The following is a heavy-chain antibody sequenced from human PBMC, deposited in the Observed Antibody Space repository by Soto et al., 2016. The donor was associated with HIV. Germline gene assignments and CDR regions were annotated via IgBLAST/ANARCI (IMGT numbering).Heavy chain of an antibody. V-gene: IGHV3-23*01. CDR3: VTWISHHFDY. CDR2: IDGPTANT. J-gene: IGHJ4*02. Sequence: EVHLLESGGDLVQPGGSLRLSMHWVRQAPGKGLEWISTIDGPTANTHYADSVMGRFTISRDNSKNTVYLQMNSLRVEDTAIYYCVTWISHHFDYWGQGTLVTVSS. D-gene: IGHD1-1*01.